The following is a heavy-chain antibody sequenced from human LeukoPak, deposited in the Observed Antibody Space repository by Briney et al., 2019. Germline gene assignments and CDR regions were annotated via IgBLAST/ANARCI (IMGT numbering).Heavy chain of an antibody. CDR2: IYYSGST. CDR3: ARVGTMVRGVKLYYYYYMDV. V-gene: IGHV4-59*01. CDR1: GGSISSYY. J-gene: IGHJ6*03. Sequence: SETLSLTCTASGGSISSYYWSWIRQPPGKGLEWIGYIYYSGSTNYNPSLKSRVTISVDTSKNQFSLKLSSVTAADTAVYYCARVGTMVRGVKLYYYYYMDVWGKGTTVTISS. D-gene: IGHD3-10*01.